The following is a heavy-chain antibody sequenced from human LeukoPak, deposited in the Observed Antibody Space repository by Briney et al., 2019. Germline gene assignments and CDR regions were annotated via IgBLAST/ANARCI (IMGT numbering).Heavy chain of an antibody. J-gene: IGHJ4*02. V-gene: IGHV4-30-2*01. Sequence: PSQTLSLTCTVSGGSISSGSYYWSWIRQPPGKGLEWIGYIYHSGSTYYNPSLKSRVTISVDRSKNQFSLKLSSVAAADTAVYYCASEIKPGRFDYWGQGTLVTVSS. CDR2: IYHSGST. CDR1: GGSISSGSYY. CDR3: ASEIKPGRFDY.